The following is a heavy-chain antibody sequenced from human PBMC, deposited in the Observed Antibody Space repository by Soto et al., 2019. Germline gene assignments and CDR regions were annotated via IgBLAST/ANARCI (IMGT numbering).Heavy chain of an antibody. CDR3: ARDCSGGSCYPGMDV. CDR1: GSNLNSYT. D-gene: IGHD2-15*01. Sequence: GGSRRLSCAASGSNLNSYTINWVRQAPGKRLEWLSSISSSGYIFSTDSVRGRFTISRDNANNSLYLQINSLRADDTAVYFCARDCSGGSCYPGMDVWGQGTPVTVSS. J-gene: IGHJ6*02. V-gene: IGHV3-21*01. CDR2: ISSSGYI.